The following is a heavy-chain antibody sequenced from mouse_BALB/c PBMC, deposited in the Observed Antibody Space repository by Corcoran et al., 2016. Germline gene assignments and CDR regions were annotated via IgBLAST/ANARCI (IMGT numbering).Heavy chain of an antibody. CDR2: INTYTGEP. Sequence: QIQLVQSGPELKKPGETVKISCKASGYTFTNYGMNWVKQAPGKGLKWMGWINTYTGEPTYADDFKGRFAFSLETSASTAYLQINNLKNEDMATYFCARRPYYFDYWGQGTTLTFSS. CDR1: GYTFTNYG. V-gene: IGHV9-1*02. CDR3: ARRPYYFDY. J-gene: IGHJ2*01.